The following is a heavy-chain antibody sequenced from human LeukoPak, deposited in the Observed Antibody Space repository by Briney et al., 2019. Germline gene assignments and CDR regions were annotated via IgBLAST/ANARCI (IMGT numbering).Heavy chain of an antibody. J-gene: IGHJ4*02. D-gene: IGHD3-16*01. Sequence: ASVKVSCKASGYTFTDYFMHWVRQAPGQGHEWMGCINPINGDTNYAQKFQGRVTMTRDTSISTAYMDLSRVRSDDTAVYYCASELGTLDPLRKFDNWGQGTLVTVSS. CDR3: ASELGTLDPLRKFDN. V-gene: IGHV1-2*02. CDR2: INPINGDT. CDR1: GYTFTDYF.